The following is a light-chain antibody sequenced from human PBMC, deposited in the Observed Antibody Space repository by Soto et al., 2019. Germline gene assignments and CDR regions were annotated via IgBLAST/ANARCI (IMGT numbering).Light chain of an antibody. CDR3: QQYGSSPIT. CDR2: GAS. J-gene: IGKJ5*01. Sequence: EIVLTQSPGTLSLSPGERSTLSGRASQSVSSSYLAWYQQKPGQAPRLLIYGASSRATGIPDRSSGSGSGTDFTLTISRLEPEDFAVYYCQQYGSSPITVGQGTRLEIK. CDR1: QSVSSSY. V-gene: IGKV3-20*01.